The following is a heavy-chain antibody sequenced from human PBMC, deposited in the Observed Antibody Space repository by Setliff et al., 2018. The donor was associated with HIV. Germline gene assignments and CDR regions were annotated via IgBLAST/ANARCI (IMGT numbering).Heavy chain of an antibody. CDR2: INHSGRT. J-gene: IGHJ6*02. V-gene: IGHV4-34*01. CDR3: RFTGREGAAAGEDLPYVEDVVEDV. Sequence: ASETLSLTCAVYGGSFSSYYWSWIRQPPGKGLEWIGDINHSGRTNYNPSLKSRVTISVDTSKNQFSLKLSSVTAADTAVYYCRFTGREGAAAGEDLPYVEDVVEDVWGQGTTVTVS. D-gene: IGHD6-13*01. CDR1: GGSFSSYY.